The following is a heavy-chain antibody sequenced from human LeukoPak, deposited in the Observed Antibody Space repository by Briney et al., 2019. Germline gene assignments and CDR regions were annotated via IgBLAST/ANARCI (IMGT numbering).Heavy chain of an antibody. CDR1: GFTFSDSA. Sequence: GGSLRLSCAASGFTFSDSAFHWVRQASGKGLEWVGRIRSKPNSYATAYTASVKGRFTISRDDSKNTAYLQMNSLNTEDTAMYYCTRHLIGSTPFDYGGQGTLVSVSS. V-gene: IGHV3-73*01. CDR2: IRSKPNSYAT. J-gene: IGHJ4*02. D-gene: IGHD3-10*01. CDR3: TRHLIGSTPFDY.